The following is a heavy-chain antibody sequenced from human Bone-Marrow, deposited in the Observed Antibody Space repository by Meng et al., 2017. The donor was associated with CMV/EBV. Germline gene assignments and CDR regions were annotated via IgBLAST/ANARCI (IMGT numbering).Heavy chain of an antibody. Sequence: FSFSGYSMHWVRQAPAKGLEWLAVISYDGSDKYYADSVKGRFTISRDNSKNRLYLQMNSLRAEDTAVYYCAKDPTEINIAAAGLEYWGQGTLVTVSS. CDR1: FSFSGYS. V-gene: IGHV3-30*04. D-gene: IGHD6-13*01. CDR3: AKDPTEINIAAAGLEY. J-gene: IGHJ4*02. CDR2: ISYDGSDK.